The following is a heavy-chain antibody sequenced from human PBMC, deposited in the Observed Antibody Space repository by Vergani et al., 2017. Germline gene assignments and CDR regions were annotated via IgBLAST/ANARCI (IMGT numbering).Heavy chain of an antibody. Sequence: QVHLHEAGPGLVKPSQNLSLTCTVSGASITSGSFYWSWIRQPAGKGLEWIGRIHASGTKHYNPSLRSRVTLSVDTSKNQLSLKMISMTAADTAVYYCVSDSWRSDLRGVYWFDTWGQGTLVGVSS. CDR2: IHASGTK. CDR1: GASITSGSFY. D-gene: IGHD3-10*01. CDR3: VSDSWRSDLRGVYWFDT. J-gene: IGHJ5*02. V-gene: IGHV4-61*02.